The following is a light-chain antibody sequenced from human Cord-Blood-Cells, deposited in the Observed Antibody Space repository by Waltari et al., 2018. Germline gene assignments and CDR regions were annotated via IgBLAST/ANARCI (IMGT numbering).Light chain of an antibody. V-gene: IGKV1-5*01. CDR1: QSISSW. J-gene: IGKJ1*01. CDR2: DAP. CDR3: KQYTYMT. Sequence: DIQMPQSTSTLSASVGERVTITCRASQSISSWLAWYQQKPGKARQLLIYDAPSLESGSPSRFSGNGSGTEFNLTISSLQPDDFATYDCKQYTYMTCGQWTKVEIK.